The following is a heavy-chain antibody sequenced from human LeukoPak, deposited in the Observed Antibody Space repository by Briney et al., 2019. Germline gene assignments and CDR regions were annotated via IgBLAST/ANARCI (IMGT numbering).Heavy chain of an antibody. V-gene: IGHV4-59*01. CDR2: IYYSGST. D-gene: IGHD6-19*01. CDR1: GGSISSYY. CDR3: ARDSGQWLEDAFDI. Sequence: SETLSLTCTVSGGSISSYYWSRIRQPPGKGLEWIGYIYYSGSTNYNPSLKSRVTISVDTSKNQFSLKLSSVTAADTAVYYCARDSGQWLEDAFDIWGQGTMVTVSS. J-gene: IGHJ3*02.